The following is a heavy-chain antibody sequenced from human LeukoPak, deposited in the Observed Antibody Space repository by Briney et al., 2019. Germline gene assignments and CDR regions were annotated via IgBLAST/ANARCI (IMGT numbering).Heavy chain of an antibody. CDR1: GFTFSSYA. J-gene: IGHJ5*02. Sequence: GGSLRLSCAASGFTFSSYAMHWVRQAPGKGLEWVAVISYDGSNKYYADSVKGRFTISRDNSKNTLYLQMNSLRAEDTAVYYCARGNRGVVVPAALDPWGQGTLVTVSS. D-gene: IGHD2-2*01. V-gene: IGHV3-30*01. CDR3: ARGNRGVVVPAALDP. CDR2: ISYDGSNK.